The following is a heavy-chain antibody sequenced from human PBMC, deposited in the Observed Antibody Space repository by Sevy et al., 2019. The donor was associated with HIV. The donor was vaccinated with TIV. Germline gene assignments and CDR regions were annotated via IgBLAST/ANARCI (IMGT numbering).Heavy chain of an antibody. V-gene: IGHV3-48*03. CDR3: GRVFYSGNRDDAFDI. Sequence: GGSLRLSCAASGFTFSSHEMNWVRQAPGKGLEWVSYITSSGSTMYYADSVKGRFTISRDNAKNSLYLQMNSLRAEDTAIYYCGRVFYSGNRDDAFDIWGQGTMVTVSS. D-gene: IGHD4-4*01. CDR1: GFTFSSHE. CDR2: ITSSGSTM. J-gene: IGHJ3*02.